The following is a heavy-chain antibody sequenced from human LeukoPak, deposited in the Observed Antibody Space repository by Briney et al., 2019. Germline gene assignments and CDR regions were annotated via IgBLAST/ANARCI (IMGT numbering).Heavy chain of an antibody. CDR1: GYTFTIFG. CDR3: TRDHCSGDNCPSFDY. Sequence: GASVTVSCKPSGYTFTIFGISWVRQAPGQGRGWMGWIGAYNGDTNYAQKFQGRVTMTTDTSTSTAYMDLRSLRSDDTAVYYCTRDHCSGDNCPSFDYWGQGTLVTVSS. D-gene: IGHD2-15*01. V-gene: IGHV1-18*04. J-gene: IGHJ4*02. CDR2: IGAYNGDT.